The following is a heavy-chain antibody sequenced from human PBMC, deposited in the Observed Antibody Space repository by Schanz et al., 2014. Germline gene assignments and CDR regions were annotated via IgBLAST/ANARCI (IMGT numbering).Heavy chain of an antibody. V-gene: IGHV4-59*12. Sequence: QVQLQESGPGLVKPSETLSLTCIVSGGSISGDYWSWIRQSPGKGLEWIGHLYDSASTNYNPSLKSRVPISADTSKNQFFLKWSSVAAADTAVYYCARVRPGFAIDPWGQGTLVTVSS. D-gene: IGHD6-25*01. CDR1: GGSISGDY. CDR3: ARVRPGFAIDP. J-gene: IGHJ5*02. CDR2: LYDSAST.